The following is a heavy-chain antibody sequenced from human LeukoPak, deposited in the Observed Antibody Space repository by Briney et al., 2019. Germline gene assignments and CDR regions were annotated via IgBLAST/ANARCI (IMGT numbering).Heavy chain of an antibody. Sequence: ASVKVSCKASGYTFTSYYMHWVRQAPGQGLEWMGIINPSGGSTSYAQKFQGRVTMTRDMSTSTVYMELSSLRSEDTAVYYCARDGSRSYCYDSSGHYFDYWGQGTLVTVSS. D-gene: IGHD3-22*01. J-gene: IGHJ4*02. V-gene: IGHV1-46*01. CDR2: INPSGGST. CDR1: GYTFTSYY. CDR3: ARDGSRSYCYDSSGHYFDY.